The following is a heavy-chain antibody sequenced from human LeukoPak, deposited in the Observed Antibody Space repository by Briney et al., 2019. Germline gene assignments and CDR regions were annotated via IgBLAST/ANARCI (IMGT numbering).Heavy chain of an antibody. D-gene: IGHD2-2*01. CDR1: GFSFSDYT. CDR3: ARGRGCSSTTCYPDY. V-gene: IGHV3-21*01. Sequence: GGSLRLSCAASGFSFSDYTINWVRQAPGKGLEWVSDIRGSSSYIYYAHSVKGRFTISRDNAKSSLYLQMNSLRAEDTAVYYCARGRGCSSTTCYPDYWGQGTLVTVSS. J-gene: IGHJ4*02. CDR2: IRGSSSYI.